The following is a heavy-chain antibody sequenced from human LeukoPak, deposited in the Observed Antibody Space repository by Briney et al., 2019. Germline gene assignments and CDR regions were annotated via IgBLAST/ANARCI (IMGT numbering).Heavy chain of an antibody. J-gene: IGHJ4*02. CDR1: GGTFSSYA. D-gene: IGHD2-2*01. Sequence: SVKVSCKASGGTFSSYAISWVRQASGQGLEWMGGIIPIFGTANYAQKFQGRVTITADESTSAAYMELSSLRSEDTAVYYCARDGQYQLLFLWGQGTLVTVSS. CDR2: IIPIFGTA. V-gene: IGHV1-69*13. CDR3: ARDGQYQLLFL.